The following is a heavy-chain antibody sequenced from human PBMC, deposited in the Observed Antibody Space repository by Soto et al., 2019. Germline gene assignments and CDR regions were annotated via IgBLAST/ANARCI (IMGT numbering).Heavy chain of an antibody. Sequence: GESLKISCQGSGYTFTNYWIGWVRQMPGKGLEWMGVIYPGDSDTKYSPSFQGQVTFSADKSINTAYLQWTSLKASDAAMYFCGRLTGLPHYYSTDVWGQGTTVTVSS. CDR1: GYTFTNYW. CDR2: IYPGDSDT. J-gene: IGHJ6*02. CDR3: GRLTGLPHYYSTDV. V-gene: IGHV5-51*01. D-gene: IGHD3-9*01.